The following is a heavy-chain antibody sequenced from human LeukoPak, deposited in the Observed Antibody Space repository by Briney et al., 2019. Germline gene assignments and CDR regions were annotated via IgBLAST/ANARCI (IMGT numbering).Heavy chain of an antibody. D-gene: IGHD3-10*01. CDR2: IYYSGST. Sequence: SETLSLTCTVSGGSISSYYWSWIRQPPGKGLEWIGYIYYSGSTNYNPSLKSRATISVDTSKNQFSLKLSSVTAADTAVYYCARQITMVRGARNNWFDPWGQGTLVTVSS. J-gene: IGHJ5*02. CDR3: ARQITMVRGARNNWFDP. V-gene: IGHV4-59*08. CDR1: GGSISSYY.